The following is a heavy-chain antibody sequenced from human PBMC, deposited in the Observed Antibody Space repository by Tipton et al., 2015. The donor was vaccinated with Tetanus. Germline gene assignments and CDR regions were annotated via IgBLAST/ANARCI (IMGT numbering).Heavy chain of an antibody. Sequence: QSGPEEKKPGSSVKVSCKFSGGTFSTFPINWVRQAPGQGLEWMGQIIPVFGTPNYAHNFQGRVTITADESTSTAYLEVNSLRSEDTAVYYCARGEAAGMQGFGYWGQGTQVTVSS. CDR1: GGTFSTFP. CDR2: IIPVFGTP. J-gene: IGHJ4*02. V-gene: IGHV1-69*01. CDR3: ARGEAAGMQGFGY. D-gene: IGHD6-13*01.